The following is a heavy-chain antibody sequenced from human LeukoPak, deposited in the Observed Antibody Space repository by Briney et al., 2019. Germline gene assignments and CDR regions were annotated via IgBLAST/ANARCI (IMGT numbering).Heavy chain of an antibody. V-gene: IGHV1-69*13. J-gene: IGHJ4*02. CDR3: ARQPFTIFGVVGYFDY. D-gene: IGHD3-3*01. CDR1: GGTFSSQA. Sequence: SVKVSCKASGGTFSSQAISWVRQAPGQGLEWMGGIIPIFGTANYAQKFQGRVTITADESTSTAYMELGSLRSKDTAVYYCARQPFTIFGVVGYFDYWGQGTLVTVSS. CDR2: IIPIFGTA.